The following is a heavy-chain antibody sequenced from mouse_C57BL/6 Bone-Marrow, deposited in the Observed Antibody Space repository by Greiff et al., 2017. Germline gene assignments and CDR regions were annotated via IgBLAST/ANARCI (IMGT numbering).Heavy chain of an antibody. CDR1: GFTFSSYA. CDR3: TREPTMVTRGGYFDV. Sequence: EVKLVESGEGLVKPGGSLKLSCAASGFTFSSYAMSWVRQTPEKRLEWVAYISSGGDYIYYADTVKGRFTISRDNARNTLYLQMSSLKSEDTAMYYCTREPTMVTRGGYFDVWGTGTTVTVSS. V-gene: IGHV5-9-1*02. CDR2: ISSGGDYI. D-gene: IGHD2-2*01. J-gene: IGHJ1*03.